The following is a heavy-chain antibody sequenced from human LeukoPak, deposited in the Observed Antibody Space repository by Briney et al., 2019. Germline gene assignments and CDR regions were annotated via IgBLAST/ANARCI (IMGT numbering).Heavy chain of an antibody. CDR2: INSDGTTT. Sequence: GGSLRLSCAASGFTFSSYWMHWVRQGPGKELTWVSRINSDGTTTNYADSVKGRFTISRDNAKNTLYLQMNSLRVEDTAVYYCARFSSGWSPSGFDYWGQGTLVTVSS. CDR3: ARFSSGWSPSGFDY. D-gene: IGHD6-19*01. V-gene: IGHV3-74*01. CDR1: GFTFSSYW. J-gene: IGHJ4*02.